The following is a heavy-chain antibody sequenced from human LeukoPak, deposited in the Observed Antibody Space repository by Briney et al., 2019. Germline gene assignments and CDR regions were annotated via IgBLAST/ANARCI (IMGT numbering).Heavy chain of an antibody. CDR3: ARTYSGYDEGFDY. D-gene: IGHD5-12*01. J-gene: IGHJ4*02. Sequence: PSETLSLTCTVSGGSISSGGYYWSWIRQHPGKGLEWIGYINYSGSTNYNPSLKSRVTISVDTSKNQFSLKLSSVTAADTAVYYCARTYSGYDEGFDYWGQGTLVTVSS. CDR1: GGSISSGGYY. V-gene: IGHV4-61*08. CDR2: INYSGST.